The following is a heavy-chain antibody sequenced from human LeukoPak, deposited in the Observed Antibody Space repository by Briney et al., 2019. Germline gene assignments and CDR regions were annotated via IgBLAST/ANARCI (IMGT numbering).Heavy chain of an antibody. CDR1: GFTFSDFW. Sequence: PGGSLRLSCAASGFTFSDFWMSWVRQAAGKGLEWVANIKQDGSEKYYLDSVKGRFTISRDNAKNSLYLQVNSLRAEDTAVYYCARDKIGGPTLLDYWGQGTLVTVSS. CDR3: ARDKIGGPTLLDY. CDR2: IKQDGSEK. D-gene: IGHD3-16*01. J-gene: IGHJ4*02. V-gene: IGHV3-7*01.